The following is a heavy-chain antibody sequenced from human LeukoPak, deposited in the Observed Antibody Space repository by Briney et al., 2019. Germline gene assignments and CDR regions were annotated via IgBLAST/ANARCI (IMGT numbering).Heavy chain of an antibody. J-gene: IGHJ4*02. CDR1: GFTFSSYG. Sequence: PGGSLRLSCAASGFTFSSYGMHWVRQAPGKGLEWVVVIWYDGSNKYYADSVKGRFTISRDNSKNTLYLQMNSLRAEDTAVYYCAREGLILTGYSPGRYYFDYWGQGTLVTVSS. V-gene: IGHV3-33*01. CDR2: IWYDGSNK. D-gene: IGHD3-9*01. CDR3: AREGLILTGYSPGRYYFDY.